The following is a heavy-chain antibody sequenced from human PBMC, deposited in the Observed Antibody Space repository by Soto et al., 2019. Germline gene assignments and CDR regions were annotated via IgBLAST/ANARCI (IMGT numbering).Heavy chain of an antibody. J-gene: IGHJ4*02. D-gene: IGHD2-15*01. CDR3: ARVVVEVVDY. CDR2: IYHSGST. CDR1: GGSISSGGYS. Sequence: LSLTCAVSGGSISSGGYSWSWIRQPPGKGLEWIGYIYHSGSTYYNPSLKSRVTISVDRSKNQFSLKLSSVTAADTAVYYCARVVVEVVDYWGQGTLVTVSS. V-gene: IGHV4-30-2*01.